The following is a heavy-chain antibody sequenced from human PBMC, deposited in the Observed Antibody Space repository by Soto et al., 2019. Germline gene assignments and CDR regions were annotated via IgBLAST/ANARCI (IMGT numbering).Heavy chain of an antibody. D-gene: IGHD3-22*01. J-gene: IGHJ4*02. CDR3: ARADRPYYYDSSGYPLY. V-gene: IGHV1-69*02. CDR1: GGTFSSYT. CDR2: IIPILGIA. Sequence: ASVKVSCKASGGTFSSYTISWVRQAPGQGLEWMGRIIPILGIANYAQKFQGRVTITADKSTSTAYMELSSLRSEDTAVYYCARADRPYYYDSSGYPLYWGQGTLVTVSS.